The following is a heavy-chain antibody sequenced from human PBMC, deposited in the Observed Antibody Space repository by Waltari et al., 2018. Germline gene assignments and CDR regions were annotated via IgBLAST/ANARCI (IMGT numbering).Heavy chain of an antibody. J-gene: IGHJ4*02. D-gene: IGHD2-15*01. CDR2: ISSSGSTI. CDR3: AVVVAATPFNY. V-gene: IGHV3-48*03. Sequence: EVQLVESGGGLVQPGGSLRLSCAASGFTFSSYEMNWVRQAPGKGLEWVSYISSSGSTIYYADSVKGRFTISRDNAKNTLYLQMNSLRAEDTAVYYCAVVVAATPFNYWGQGTLVTVSS. CDR1: GFTFSSYE.